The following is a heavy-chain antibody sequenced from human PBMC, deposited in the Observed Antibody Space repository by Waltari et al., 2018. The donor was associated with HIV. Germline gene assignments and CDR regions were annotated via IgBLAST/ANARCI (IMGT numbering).Heavy chain of an antibody. V-gene: IGHV1-69*01. CDR3: ARGLFITMVRGVISYFDY. CDR2: IIPIFGTE. CDR1: GGTFSTYA. D-gene: IGHD3-10*01. Sequence: QVQLVQSGAEVKKPGSSVKVSCKASGGTFSTYAISWVRQAPGQGLEWMGGIIPIFGTENYAQKFQGRVTITADESTSTAYMELSSLRSEDTAVYYCARGLFITMVRGVISYFDYWGQGTLVTVSS. J-gene: IGHJ4*02.